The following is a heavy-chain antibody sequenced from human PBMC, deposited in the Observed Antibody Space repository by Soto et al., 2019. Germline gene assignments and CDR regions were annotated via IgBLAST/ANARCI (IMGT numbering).Heavy chain of an antibody. CDR2: SHHGGGT. V-gene: IGHV4-38-2*02. D-gene: IGHD6-13*01. CDR3: ARVLSLGSTWYFDY. J-gene: IGHJ4*02. CDR1: ASSITDASY. Sequence: PSETLSLTCTVSASSITDASYWGWIRQPPGKGLEWIGSSHHGGGTYYNPSLKSRVTISVDTSKNQLSLKLTSVAAADAAVYYCARVLSLGSTWYFDYWGQGTQVT.